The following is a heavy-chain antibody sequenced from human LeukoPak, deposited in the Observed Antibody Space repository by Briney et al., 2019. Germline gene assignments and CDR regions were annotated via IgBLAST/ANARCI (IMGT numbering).Heavy chain of an antibody. Sequence: GGSLRLSCAASGFTFSSYWMSWVRQAPGKGLEWVANIKQDGSEKYYVDSVKGRFNISRDNAKNTLYLQMNSLRAEDTAVYYCARGRDSGYDYVWFQTRYSYGYYFDYWGQGTLVTVSS. D-gene: IGHD5-12*01. CDR3: ARGRDSGYDYVWFQTRYSYGYYFDY. CDR1: GFTFSSYW. V-gene: IGHV3-7*01. CDR2: IKQDGSEK. J-gene: IGHJ4*02.